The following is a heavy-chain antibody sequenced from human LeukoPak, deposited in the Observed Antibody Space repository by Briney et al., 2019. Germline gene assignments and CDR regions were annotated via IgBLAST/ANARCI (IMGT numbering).Heavy chain of an antibody. CDR2: ISGSGGST. J-gene: IGHJ4*02. V-gene: IGHV3-23*01. D-gene: IGHD2-15*01. CDR1: GFTFSSYA. CDR3: AKGTYCSGGSCYYFDY. Sequence: GGSLRLSCAASGFTFSSYAMSWVRQAPGKGLEWVSAISGSGGSTYYADPVKGRFTISRDNSKNTLYLQMNSLRAEDTAVYYCAKGTYCSGGSCYYFDYWGQGTLVTVSS.